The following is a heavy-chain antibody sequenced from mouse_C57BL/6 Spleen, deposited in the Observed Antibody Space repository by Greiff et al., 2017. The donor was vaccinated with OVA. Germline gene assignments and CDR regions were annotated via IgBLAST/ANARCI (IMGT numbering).Heavy chain of an antibody. V-gene: IGHV1-52*01. CDR2: IDPSDSET. D-gene: IGHD1-1*01. J-gene: IGHJ4*01. CDR1: GYTFTSYW. Sequence: VQLQQSGAELVRPGSSVKLSCKASGYTFTSYWMHWVKQRPIQGLEWIGNIDPSDSETHYNQKFKDKATLTVDKSSSTAYMQLSSLTSEDSAVYYCASYYYGSSSSSGYAMDYWGQGTSVTVSS. CDR3: ASYYYGSSSSSGYAMDY.